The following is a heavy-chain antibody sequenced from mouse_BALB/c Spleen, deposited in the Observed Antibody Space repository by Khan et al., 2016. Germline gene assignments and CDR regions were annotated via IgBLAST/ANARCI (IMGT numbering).Heavy chain of an antibody. Sequence: QVQLKQSGAELMKPGASVKISCKATGYTFSNYWIEWVKQRPGHGLEWIGDILPGNANSNYNENLKGKATLTADTSSNTAYMQLSSLTSEDSAVYYCARAGYSMDYWGQGTSVTVSS. CDR3: ARAGYSMDY. CDR1: GYTFSNYW. D-gene: IGHD6-1*01. CDR2: ILPGNANS. V-gene: IGHV1-9*01. J-gene: IGHJ4*01.